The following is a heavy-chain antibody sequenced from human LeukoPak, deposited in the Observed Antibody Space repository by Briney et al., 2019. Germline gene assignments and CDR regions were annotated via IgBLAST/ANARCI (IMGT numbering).Heavy chain of an antibody. CDR3: ARVGDHFHWYLDL. J-gene: IGHJ2*01. Sequence: GVSLRLSCAASGCTMSTNYMNWVRQARGKGLEWVSILYSGSDTYYADSVEGRFIISRDSSKNTLSLQMNDLRVEDTAVYYCARVGDHFHWYLDLWGRGTLVTVSS. CDR2: LYSGSDT. CDR1: GCTMSTNY. D-gene: IGHD3-3*02. V-gene: IGHV3-53*01.